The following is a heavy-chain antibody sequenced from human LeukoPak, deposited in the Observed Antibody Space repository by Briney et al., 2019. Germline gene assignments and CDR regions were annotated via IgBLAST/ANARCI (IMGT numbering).Heavy chain of an antibody. CDR2: ISAYNDNT. CDR3: ARVKGSEPYNSSWYPYYYYMDV. V-gene: IGHV1-18*01. D-gene: IGHD6-13*01. CDR1: GYTFTSYG. J-gene: IGHJ6*03. Sequence: EASVKVSCKASGYTFTSYGISWVRQAPGQGLEWMGWISAYNDNTNYAQKLQGRVTMTTDTSTSTAYMELRSLRSDDTAVYYCARVKGSEPYNSSWYPYYYYMDVWGKGTTVTVSS.